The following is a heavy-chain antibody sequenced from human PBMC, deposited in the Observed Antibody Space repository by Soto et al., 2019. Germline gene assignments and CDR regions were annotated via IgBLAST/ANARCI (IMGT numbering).Heavy chain of an antibody. CDR3: APSFRYFDN. D-gene: IGHD3-9*01. CDR2: ISGTASRT. CDR1: GFTPTTTP. Sequence: PGGSLRLSCAGLGFTPTTTPLSWVRQPPGKGLEWVTTISGTASRTYYVDSVKGRLFISRDNSKNTVTLQMNNLTLDDTAVYYCAPSFRYFDNWGQGTRVTVSS. J-gene: IGHJ4*02. V-gene: IGHV3-23*01.